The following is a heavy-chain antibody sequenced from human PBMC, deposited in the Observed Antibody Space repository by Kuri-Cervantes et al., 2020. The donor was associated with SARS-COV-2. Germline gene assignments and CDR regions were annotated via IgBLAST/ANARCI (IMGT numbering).Heavy chain of an antibody. D-gene: IGHD4-23*01. Sequence: ETLSLTCAASGFTFSSYNMNWVRQAPGKGLEGVSSISSRSSYIYYADSVKGRLTISRDNAKNSLYLEMNSLRADETAMYYCAREVRTVGYYYYMDVWGKGTTVTVSS. CDR1: GFTFSSYN. J-gene: IGHJ6*03. CDR3: AREVRTVGYYYYMDV. V-gene: IGHV3-21*04. CDR2: ISSRSSYI.